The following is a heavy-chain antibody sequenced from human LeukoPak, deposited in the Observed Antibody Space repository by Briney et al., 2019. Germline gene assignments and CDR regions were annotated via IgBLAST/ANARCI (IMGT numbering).Heavy chain of an antibody. J-gene: IGHJ4*02. V-gene: IGHV1-18*01. CDR3: ARLSSIAARGHFDY. CDR1: GYTFTSYG. D-gene: IGHD6-6*01. CDR2: ISAYNGNT. Sequence: ASVKVSCKASGYTFTSYGISWVRQAPGQGLEWMGWISAYNGNTNYAQKLQGRVTMTTDTSTSTAYMELRSLRSDDTAVYYCARLSSIAARGHFDYWGQGTLVTVSS.